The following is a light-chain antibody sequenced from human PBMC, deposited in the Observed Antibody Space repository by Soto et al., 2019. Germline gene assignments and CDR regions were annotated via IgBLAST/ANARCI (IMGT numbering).Light chain of an antibody. J-gene: IGKJ1*01. CDR1: QSVSSSF. CDR2: GAS. Sequence: VLTQSPGTLSLSPGERATLSCRASQSVSSSFLAWYQQKPGQAPRLLIYGASSRATGIPDRFSGSGSGTDFTLTISRLEPEDFAVYYCHHFGSLPETFGQGTKVDIK. CDR3: HHFGSLPET. V-gene: IGKV3-20*01.